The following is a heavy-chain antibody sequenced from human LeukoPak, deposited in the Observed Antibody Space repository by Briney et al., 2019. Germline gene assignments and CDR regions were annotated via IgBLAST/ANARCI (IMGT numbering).Heavy chain of an antibody. V-gene: IGHV4-61*02. CDR2: IHTSGDT. CDR1: GDSISSGRYY. J-gene: IGHJ4*02. D-gene: IGHD1-1*01. CDR3: VRDWNGDYFDY. Sequence: SETLSLTCTVSGDSISSGRYYWTWLRQPAGEALEWIGRIHTSGDTNYSPSLKSRVTISRDTSKNQFSLRLTSVAAADTAVYYCVRDWNGDYFDYWGQGTLVSVSS.